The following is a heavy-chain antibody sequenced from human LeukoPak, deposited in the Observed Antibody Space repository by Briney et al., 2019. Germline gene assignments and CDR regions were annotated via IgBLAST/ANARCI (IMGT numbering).Heavy chain of an antibody. D-gene: IGHD2-2*01. V-gene: IGHV1-69*01. CDR3: ARVPNGYQLLSYYFDY. Sequence: ASVKVSCKASGGTFSSYAISWVRQAPGQGLEWMGGIIPIFGTANYAQKFQGRVTITADESTSTAYMELSSLRSEDTAVYYCARVPNGYQLLSYYFDYWGQGNPGHRLL. J-gene: IGHJ4*02. CDR2: IIPIFGTA. CDR1: GGTFSSYA.